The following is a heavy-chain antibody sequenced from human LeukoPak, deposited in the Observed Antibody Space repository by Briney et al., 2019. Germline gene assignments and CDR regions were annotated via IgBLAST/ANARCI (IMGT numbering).Heavy chain of an antibody. Sequence: ASVKVSCKASGGTFSSYAISWVRQAPGQGLEWMGRIIPILGIANYAQKFQGRVTITADKSTSTAYMELSSLRSEDTAVCYCARTTTVTTYYDYWGQGTLVTVSS. CDR3: ARTTTVTTYYDY. CDR2: IIPILGIA. CDR1: GGTFSSYA. V-gene: IGHV1-69*04. D-gene: IGHD4-17*01. J-gene: IGHJ4*02.